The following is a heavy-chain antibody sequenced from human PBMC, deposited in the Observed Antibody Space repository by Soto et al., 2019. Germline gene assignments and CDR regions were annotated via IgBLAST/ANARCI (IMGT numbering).Heavy chain of an antibody. D-gene: IGHD4-17*01. CDR1: GGSISSGGYY. V-gene: IGHV4-31*03. J-gene: IGHJ6*02. CDR2: IYYSGST. CDR3: ARDPLQSAYGATDGMDV. Sequence: QVQLQESGPGLVKPSQTLSLTCTVSGGSISSGGYYWSWIRQHPGKGLEWIGYIYYSGSTYYNPXLKSRVTISVXXSXNXXSLKLSSVTAADTAVYYCARDPLQSAYGATDGMDVWGQGTTVTVSS.